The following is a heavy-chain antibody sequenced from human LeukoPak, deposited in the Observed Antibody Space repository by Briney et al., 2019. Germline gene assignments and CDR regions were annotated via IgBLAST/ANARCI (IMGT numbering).Heavy chain of an antibody. CDR1: GFTFSSYA. CDR2: ISYDGSNK. CDR3: ARAVSSGYDPFDY. J-gene: IGHJ4*02. Sequence: GGSLRLSCAASGFTFSSYAMHWVRQAPGKGLEWVAVISYDGSNKYYADSVKGRFTISRDNSKNTPYLQMNSLRAEDTAVYYCARAVSSGYDPFDYWGQGTLVTVSS. V-gene: IGHV3-30-3*01. D-gene: IGHD3-22*01.